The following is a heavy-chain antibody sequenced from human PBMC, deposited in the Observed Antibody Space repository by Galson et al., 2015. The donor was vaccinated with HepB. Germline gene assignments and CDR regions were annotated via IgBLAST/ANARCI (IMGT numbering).Heavy chain of an antibody. Sequence: QSGAEVKKPDESLKISCRASGYRFTNYWIAWVRQLPGQGLEWMGAIYPSDSDTRYSLSFRGQVTISADKSTSTAYLQWSSLKASDTAIYYCARGGVGTRTLDVWGQGTMVRVSS. J-gene: IGHJ3*01. CDR3: ARGGVGTRTLDV. CDR1: GYRFTNYW. V-gene: IGHV5-51*01. D-gene: IGHD5-12*01. CDR2: IYPSDSDT.